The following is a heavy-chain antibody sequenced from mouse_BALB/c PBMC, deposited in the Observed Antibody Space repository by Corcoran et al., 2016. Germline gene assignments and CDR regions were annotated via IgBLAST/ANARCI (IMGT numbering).Heavy chain of an antibody. D-gene: IGHD3-3*01. V-gene: IGHV3-6*02. CDR2: ISYDGSN. CDR1: GYSITSGYY. Sequence: DVQLQESGPGLVKPSQSLSLTCSVTGYSITSGYYWKWIRQFPGNKLEWMGYISYDGSNNYNPSLKNRISITRDTSKNQFFLKLNSVTTEDTATYYCARDRVFAYWGQGTLVTVSA. J-gene: IGHJ3*01. CDR3: ARDRVFAY.